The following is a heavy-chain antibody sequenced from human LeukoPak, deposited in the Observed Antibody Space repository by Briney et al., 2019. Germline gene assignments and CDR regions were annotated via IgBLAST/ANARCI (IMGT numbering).Heavy chain of an antibody. V-gene: IGHV3-30-3*01. J-gene: IGHJ4*02. Sequence: QAGGSLRLSCAASGFTFSSYAMHWVRQAPGKGLEWVAVISYDGSNKYYADSVKGRFTISRDNSKNTLYLQMNSLRAEDTAVYYCARYGDSGYWGQGTLVTVSS. CDR1: GFTFSSYA. CDR2: ISYDGSNK. D-gene: IGHD4-17*01. CDR3: ARYGDSGY.